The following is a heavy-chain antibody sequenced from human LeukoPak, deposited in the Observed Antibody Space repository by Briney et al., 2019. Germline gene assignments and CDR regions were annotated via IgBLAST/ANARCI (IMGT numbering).Heavy chain of an antibody. J-gene: IGHJ5*02. CDR3: ARDWGSSSHYYNWFDP. Sequence: SETLSLTCTVSGYSISSGYYWGWIRQPSGKGLEWIGSIYHSGSTYYNPSLKSRVTISVDTSKNQFSLKLSSVTAADTAVYYCARDWGSSSHYYNWFDPWGQGTLVTVSS. D-gene: IGHD2-15*01. V-gene: IGHV4-38-2*02. CDR2: IYHSGST. CDR1: GYSISSGYY.